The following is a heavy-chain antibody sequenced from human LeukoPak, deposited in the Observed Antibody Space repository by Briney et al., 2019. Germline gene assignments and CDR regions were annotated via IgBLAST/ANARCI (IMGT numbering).Heavy chain of an antibody. CDR3: ARDLVTVTKGFDI. CDR1: ADSFSSHY. J-gene: IGHJ3*02. Sequence: SETLSLTCAVSADSFSSHYWTWIRQPPGKGLEWLGYISYIGSTNYNPSLKRRVTISIDTSKNQFSLKLSSVTAADTAVYYCARDLVTVTKGFDIWGQGTMVSVSS. CDR2: ISYIGST. D-gene: IGHD4-17*01. V-gene: IGHV4-59*11.